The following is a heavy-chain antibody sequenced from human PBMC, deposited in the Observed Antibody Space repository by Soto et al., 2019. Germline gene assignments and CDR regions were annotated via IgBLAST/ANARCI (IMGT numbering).Heavy chain of an antibody. D-gene: IGHD6-19*01. CDR2: IYWDDNK. V-gene: IGHV2-5*02. Sequence: QITLKESGPTLVKPTQTLTLTCTFSGFSLSTRGVGVGWIRQPPGKALEWLALIYWDDNKRYRPSLKRRLTITKDTSENQVVLTMTNMDPVDTATYYCAHRGGINNIAVPGTPGTGLASWGQGILVTVSS. J-gene: IGHJ5*01. CDR1: GFSLSTRGVG. CDR3: AHRGGINNIAVPGTPGTGLAS.